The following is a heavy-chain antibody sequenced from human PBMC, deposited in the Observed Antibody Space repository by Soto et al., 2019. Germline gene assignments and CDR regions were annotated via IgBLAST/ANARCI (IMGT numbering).Heavy chain of an antibody. CDR1: GFTFSSYW. CDR2: INRDGSST. V-gene: IGHV3-74*01. D-gene: IGHD6-13*01. CDR3: AREIATTGEYYFDY. Sequence: EVQLVESGGGLVQPWGSLRLSCAASGFTFSSYWMHCVRQAPGKGLVWVSRINRDGSSTNYADSARCRVTISRDNAKNTLSLQVNGLRAEDTAVYYCAREIATTGEYYFDYWGQGILVTVSS. J-gene: IGHJ4*02.